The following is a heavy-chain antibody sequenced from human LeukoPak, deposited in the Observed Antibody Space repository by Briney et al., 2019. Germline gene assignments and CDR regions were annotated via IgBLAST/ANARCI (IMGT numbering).Heavy chain of an antibody. CDR3: ARGLAEYNRCFDY. D-gene: IGHD6-6*01. V-gene: IGHV3-7*01. CDR2: IKQDGSEK. Sequence: GGSLRLSCAASGFTFSGYWMSWVRQAPGKGLEWVASIKQDGSEKYYVDSVKGRFTISRDNAKNSLYLQMNSLRAEDTAVYYCARGLAEYNRCFDYWGQGTLVTVSS. CDR1: GFTFSGYW. J-gene: IGHJ4*02.